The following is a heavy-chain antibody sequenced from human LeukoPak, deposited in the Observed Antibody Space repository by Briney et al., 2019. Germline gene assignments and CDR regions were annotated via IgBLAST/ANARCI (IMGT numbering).Heavy chain of an antibody. CDR1: GGTFSSYA. J-gene: IGHJ5*02. Sequence: SVKVSCKASGGTFSSYAISWVRQAPGQGLEWMGGIIPIFGTANYAQKFQGRVTITTDESTSTAYMELSSLRSEDTAVYYCARVGTIFGVVIRSWFDPWGQGTLVTVSS. V-gene: IGHV1-69*05. CDR3: ARVGTIFGVVIRSWFDP. D-gene: IGHD3-3*01. CDR2: IIPIFGTA.